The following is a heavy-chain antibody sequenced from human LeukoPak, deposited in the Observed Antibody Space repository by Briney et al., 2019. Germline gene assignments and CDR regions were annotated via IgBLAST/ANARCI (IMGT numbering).Heavy chain of an antibody. CDR1: GFTFDDYA. D-gene: IGHD3-10*01. J-gene: IGHJ4*02. CDR2: ISWNSGRI. V-gene: IGHV3-9*01. CDR3: AKSYGSGSYYTLDY. Sequence: GGSLRLSCAASGFTFDDYAMHWVRQAPGKGLEWVSGISWNSGRIGYADSVKGRFTISRDNAKNSLYLQMNSLRAEDTALYYCAKSYGSGSYYTLDYWGQGTPVTVSS.